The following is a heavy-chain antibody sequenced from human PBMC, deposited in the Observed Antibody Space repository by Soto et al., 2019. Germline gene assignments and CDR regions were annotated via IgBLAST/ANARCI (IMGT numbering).Heavy chain of an antibody. Sequence: SETLSLTCTVSGGSVSSGSYYWSWIRQPPGKGLEWIGYIYYSGSTNYNPSLKSRVTISVDTSKNQFSLKLSSVTAADTAVYYCARDYYYDHAFDIWGQGTMVTVSS. CDR3: ARDYYYDHAFDI. D-gene: IGHD3-22*01. J-gene: IGHJ3*02. CDR1: GGSVSSGSYY. V-gene: IGHV4-61*01. CDR2: IYYSGST.